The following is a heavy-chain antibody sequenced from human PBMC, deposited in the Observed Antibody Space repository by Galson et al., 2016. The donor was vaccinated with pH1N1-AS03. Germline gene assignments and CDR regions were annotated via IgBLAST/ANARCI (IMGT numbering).Heavy chain of an antibody. D-gene: IGHD1-1*01. V-gene: IGHV3-64*02. CDR3: TREWKFTHNYYGMDV. CDR1: GFTFSDYA. Sequence: SLRLSCAASGFTFSDYAIYWVRQAPGKGLEFISGISDTGGSTYYADSVQGRFTISRDVSENTVFLQMGRLSPEAVAVDYCTREWKFTHNYYGMDVWGQGTTVTVSS. CDR2: ISDTGGST. J-gene: IGHJ6*02.